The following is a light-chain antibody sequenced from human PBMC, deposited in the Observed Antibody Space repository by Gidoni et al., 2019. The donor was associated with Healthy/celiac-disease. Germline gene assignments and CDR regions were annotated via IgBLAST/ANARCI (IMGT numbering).Light chain of an antibody. CDR2: AAS. J-gene: IGKJ5*01. Sequence: DIQRTHSPSPLSASVGDRVTITCRASQSISSYLNWYQQKPGKAPKLLIYAASRLQSGVPSRFSGSGSGTDFTLTISRLQPEDFATYYCQQSYSTPQFGQGTRLEIK. CDR3: QQSYSTPQ. V-gene: IGKV1-39*01. CDR1: QSISSY.